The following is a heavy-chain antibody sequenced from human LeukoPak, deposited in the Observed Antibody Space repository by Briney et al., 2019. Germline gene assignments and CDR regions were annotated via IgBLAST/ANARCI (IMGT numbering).Heavy chain of an antibody. D-gene: IGHD3/OR15-3a*01. CDR1: GFTFSNYW. Sequence: PGGSLRLSCAASGFTFSNYWRTWVRQARGKGREGVANINQDGSEKSYVDSVKGRFTISRDNAKNSLYLQMNSPRVEDTAMYYCARGGRHYYVFWGQGTPGTVSS. V-gene: IGHV3-7*03. CDR3: ARGGRHYYVF. CDR2: INQDGSEK. J-gene: IGHJ4*02.